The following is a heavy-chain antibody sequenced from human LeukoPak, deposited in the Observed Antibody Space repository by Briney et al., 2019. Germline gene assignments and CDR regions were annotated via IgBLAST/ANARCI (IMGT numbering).Heavy chain of an antibody. V-gene: IGHV3-53*01. J-gene: IGHJ5*02. Sequence: PGGSLRLSCAASGFTVSSNYMSWVRQAPGKGLEWVSVIYSGGSTYYADSVKGRFTISRDNSKNTLNLQMNSLRAEDTAVYYCATFQWLGRWFDPWGQGTLVTVSS. D-gene: IGHD6-19*01. CDR2: IYSGGST. CDR3: ATFQWLGRWFDP. CDR1: GFTVSSNY.